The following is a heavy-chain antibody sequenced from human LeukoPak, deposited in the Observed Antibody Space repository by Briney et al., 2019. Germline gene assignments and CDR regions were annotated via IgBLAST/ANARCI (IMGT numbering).Heavy chain of an antibody. Sequence: ASVKVSCRASGYXFTSYGISWVRQAPGQGLEWMGWISAYNGNTNYAQKLQGRVTMTTDTSTSTAYMELRSLRSDDTAVYYCATDLVNDGYNPDDAFDIWGQGTMVTVSS. J-gene: IGHJ3*02. CDR3: ATDLVNDGYNPDDAFDI. D-gene: IGHD5-24*01. CDR2: ISAYNGNT. V-gene: IGHV1-18*01. CDR1: GYXFTSYG.